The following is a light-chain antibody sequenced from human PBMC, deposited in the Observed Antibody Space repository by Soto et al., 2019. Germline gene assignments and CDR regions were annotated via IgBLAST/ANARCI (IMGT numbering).Light chain of an antibody. Sequence: EMVMTQSPATLSVSPGERVTLSCRASESVHSNLSWYQQKPGQGPSLLIYYASTRVTGLPDRFSGSGSGTEFTLTISSLQSEDFGVYYCQHYSNWPPTFGPGTKVQIK. CDR2: YAS. CDR3: QHYSNWPPT. CDR1: ESVHSN. V-gene: IGKV3-15*01. J-gene: IGKJ3*01.